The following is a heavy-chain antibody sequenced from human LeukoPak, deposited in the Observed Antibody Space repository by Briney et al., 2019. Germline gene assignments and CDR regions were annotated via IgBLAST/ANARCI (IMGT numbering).Heavy chain of an antibody. V-gene: IGHV4-31*03. CDR1: GGSISSGGYY. D-gene: IGHD2/OR15-2a*01. J-gene: IGHJ3*02. CDR2: IFYSGTT. CDR3: GKYYDAFDI. Sequence: NPSETLSLTCTVSGGSISSGGYYWSWIRQHPGKGLEWIGYIFYSGTTYYNPSLKSRVTMSVDTSKNQFSPTLSSVTDADTAVYYCGKYYDAFDIWGQGTMVTVSS.